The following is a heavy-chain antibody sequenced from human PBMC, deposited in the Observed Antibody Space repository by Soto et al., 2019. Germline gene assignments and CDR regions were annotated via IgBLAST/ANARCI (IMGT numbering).Heavy chain of an antibody. J-gene: IGHJ6*02. Sequence: EVELVESGGGLVQPGGSVRLSCAASKFTITTNWMHWVRQAPGKVLVGVSRINSDGSSISYADAVKGRFIISRDNAKNTLYLQMNSLRVEDTAVYYCAREVSHGYVLRGMDVWGQGTTVTVFS. CDR1: KFTITTNW. CDR3: AREVSHGYVLRGMDV. CDR2: INSDGSSI. V-gene: IGHV3-74*01. D-gene: IGHD5-18*01.